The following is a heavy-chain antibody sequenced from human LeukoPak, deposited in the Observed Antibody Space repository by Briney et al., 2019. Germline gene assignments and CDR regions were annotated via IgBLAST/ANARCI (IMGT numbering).Heavy chain of an antibody. V-gene: IGHV1-24*01. CDR3: AKIGYCSGGSCYGLDY. CDR1: GYTLTELS. J-gene: IGHJ4*02. Sequence: GASVKVSCKVSGYTLTELSMHWVRQAPGKGLEWMGGFDPEDGETIYAQKFQGRVTMTEDTSTDTAHMELSSLRSEDTAVYYCAKIGYCSGGSCYGLDYWGQGTLVTVSS. D-gene: IGHD2-15*01. CDR2: FDPEDGET.